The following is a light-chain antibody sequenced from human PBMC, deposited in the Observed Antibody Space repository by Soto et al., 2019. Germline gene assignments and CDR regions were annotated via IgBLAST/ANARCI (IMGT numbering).Light chain of an antibody. V-gene: IGKV3D-20*02. CDR3: QQRSNWPKT. CDR1: QSVSSSY. CDR2: GAS. J-gene: IGKJ1*01. Sequence: EIVFSQSPVTLSLSPGERATLSCRASQSVSSSYLAWYQQKPGQAPRLLIYGASSRATGIPDRFSGSGSGTDFTLTISRLEPEDFAVYYCQQRSNWPKTFGQGTKVDIK.